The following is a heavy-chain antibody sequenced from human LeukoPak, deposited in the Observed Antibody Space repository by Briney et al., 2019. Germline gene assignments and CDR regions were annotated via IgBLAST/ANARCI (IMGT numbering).Heavy chain of an antibody. D-gene: IGHD3-3*01. V-gene: IGHV3-30*18. CDR3: AKDFTGETYYDFWSGEPPPGFDFDI. CDR1: GFTFSSYG. CDR2: ISYDGSNK. Sequence: PGRSLRLSCAASGFTFSSYGMHWVRQAPGKGLEWVAVISYDGSNKYYADSVKGRFTISRDNSKNTLYLQMNSLRAEDTAVYYCAKDFTGETYYDFWSGEPPPGFDFDIWGQGTMVTVSS. J-gene: IGHJ3*02.